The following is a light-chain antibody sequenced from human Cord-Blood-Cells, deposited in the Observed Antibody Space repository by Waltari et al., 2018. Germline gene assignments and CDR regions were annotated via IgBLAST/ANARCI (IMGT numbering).Light chain of an antibody. CDR3: CSYAGSYTFTVV. CDR2: DVS. V-gene: IGLV2-11*01. Sequence: QSALTQPRSVSGSPGQSVTISCTGTSSDGGGYNYVSWYQQHPGKAPKLMIYDVSKRPSGVPDCFSGSKSGNTASLTISGLQAEDEADYYCCSYAGSYTFTVVFGGGTKLTVL. CDR1: SSDGGGYNY. J-gene: IGLJ2*01.